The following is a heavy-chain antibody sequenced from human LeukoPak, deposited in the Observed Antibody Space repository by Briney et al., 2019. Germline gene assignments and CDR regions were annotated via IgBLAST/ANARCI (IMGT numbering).Heavy chain of an antibody. V-gene: IGHV1-18*01. CDR3: ARDKVSGSWYVPPDY. J-gene: IGHJ4*02. CDR1: GYAFTSYG. CDR2: ISAYNGNT. D-gene: IGHD6-13*01. Sequence: GASVKVSCKASGYAFTSYGISWVRQAPGQGLEWRGWISAYNGNTNYAQKLQGRVTMTTDTSTSTAYMELRSLRSDDTAVYYCARDKVSGSWYVPPDYWGQGTLVTVSS.